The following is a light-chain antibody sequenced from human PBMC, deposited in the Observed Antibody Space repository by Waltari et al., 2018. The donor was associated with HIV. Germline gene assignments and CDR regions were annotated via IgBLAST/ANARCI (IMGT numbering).Light chain of an antibody. J-gene: IGLJ1*01. CDR3: AAWDDSPYV. CDR1: SSNIGSNY. CDR2: RNN. V-gene: IGLV1-47*01. Sequence: QSVLTQSPSASGTPGQRVTISCSGRSSNIGSNYVYWYQQLPGTAPKLLSYRNNQRPSGVPDRFSGSKSGTSASLAINGLRSEDEADYYCAAWDDSPYVFGTGTKVTVL.